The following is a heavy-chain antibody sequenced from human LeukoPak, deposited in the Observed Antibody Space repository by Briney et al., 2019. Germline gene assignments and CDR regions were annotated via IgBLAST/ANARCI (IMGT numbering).Heavy chain of an antibody. Sequence: SETLSPTCTVSGGSISSYYWSWIRQPPGKGLEWIGYIYYSGSTNYNPSLKSRVTISVDTSKNQFSLKLSSVTAADTAVYYCARGSSGYCPDYWGQGTLVTVSS. J-gene: IGHJ4*02. CDR1: GGSISSYY. D-gene: IGHD3-22*01. CDR3: ARGSSGYCPDY. CDR2: IYYSGST. V-gene: IGHV4-59*01.